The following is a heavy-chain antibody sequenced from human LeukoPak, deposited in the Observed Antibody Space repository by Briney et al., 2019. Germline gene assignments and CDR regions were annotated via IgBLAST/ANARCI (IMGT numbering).Heavy chain of an antibody. CDR1: GFTFDDYA. J-gene: IGHJ3*02. Sequence: PGGSLRLSCAASGFTFDDYAMHWVRQAPGKGLEWVSGISWNSGSIGYADSVKGRFTISRDNAKNSLYLQMNSLRAEDTAVHYCARDLYSSKWYEGAFDIWGQGTMVTVSS. D-gene: IGHD6-13*01. V-gene: IGHV3-9*01. CDR2: ISWNSGSI. CDR3: ARDLYSSKWYEGAFDI.